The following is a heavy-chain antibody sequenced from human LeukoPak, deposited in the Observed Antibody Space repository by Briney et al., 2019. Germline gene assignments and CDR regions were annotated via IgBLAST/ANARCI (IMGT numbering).Heavy chain of an antibody. D-gene: IGHD3-22*01. CDR1: GLTFSSYG. J-gene: IGHJ4*02. CDR3: AKETTDYYDSSGYREMRDY. Sequence: GGSLRLSCAASGLTFSSYGMHWVRQAPGKGLEWVAFIRYDGSNKYYADSVKGRFTISRDNSKNTLYLQMNSLRAEDTAVYYCAKETTDYYDSSGYREMRDYWGQGTLVTASS. V-gene: IGHV3-30*02. CDR2: IRYDGSNK.